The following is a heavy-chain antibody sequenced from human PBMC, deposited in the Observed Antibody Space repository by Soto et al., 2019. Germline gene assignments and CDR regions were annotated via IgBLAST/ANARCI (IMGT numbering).Heavy chain of an antibody. CDR3: AKVRYSSPMGYYYGMDV. Sequence: QVQLEQSGGEVKKPGSSVKVSYKASGVTFSKFIMTWVRQAPGLGLEWVGGIIPIFGTANYAQKFQGRVTITADESTSTSYMEVNNLRSEDTAVYYCAKVRYSSPMGYYYGMDVWGQGTTVTVSS. CDR2: IIPIFGTA. D-gene: IGHD6-19*01. J-gene: IGHJ6*02. CDR1: GVTFSKFI. V-gene: IGHV1-69*01.